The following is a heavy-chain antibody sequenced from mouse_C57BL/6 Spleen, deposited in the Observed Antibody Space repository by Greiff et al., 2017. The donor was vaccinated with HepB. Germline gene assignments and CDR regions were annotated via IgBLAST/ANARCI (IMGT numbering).Heavy chain of an antibody. CDR1: GYAFSSSW. J-gene: IGHJ2*01. V-gene: IGHV1-82*01. CDR3: ASDLPLIDY. CDR2: LYPGDGDT. Sequence: VQLQESGPGLVQPGASLMISCKASGYAFSSSWMNWVIQWPGKGLAWIGRLYPGDGDTNYNGKFKGKATLTAHKSSSTAYMQLSSLTSEDSAVYFCASDLPLIDYWGQGTTLTVSS.